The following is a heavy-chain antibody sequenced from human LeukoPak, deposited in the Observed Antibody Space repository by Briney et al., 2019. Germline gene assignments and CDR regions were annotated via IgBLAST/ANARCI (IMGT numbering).Heavy chain of an antibody. CDR1: GDSISSSSYY. V-gene: IGHV4-39*01. J-gene: IGHJ4*02. CDR2: IYYSGIT. CDR3: ARRMESADY. D-gene: IGHD1-1*01. Sequence: SETLSLTCTVSGDSISSSSYYWGWIRQPPGKGLEWIGSIYYSGITYYNPSLKSRVTMSVDTSNNQFSLKLSSVTATDTAVYYCARRMESADYWGQGTLVTVSS.